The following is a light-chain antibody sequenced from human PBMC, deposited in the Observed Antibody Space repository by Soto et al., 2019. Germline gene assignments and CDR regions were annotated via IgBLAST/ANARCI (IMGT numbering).Light chain of an antibody. V-gene: IGKV3-15*01. CDR1: QSVSID. CDR2: GAS. Sequence: EIVMTQSPATVPVSPGERGNLSCRASQSVSIDLAWYQQKPGQAPRLLIYGASTRATDIPATFTGSGSGTEFTLTTSSLQSEDIAVYYCQQYNKWPQTFGQGTKVDIK. CDR3: QQYNKWPQT. J-gene: IGKJ1*01.